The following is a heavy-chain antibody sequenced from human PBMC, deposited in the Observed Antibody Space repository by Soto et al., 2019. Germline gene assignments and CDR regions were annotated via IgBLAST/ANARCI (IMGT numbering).Heavy chain of an antibody. J-gene: IGHJ5*02. CDR2: IYYSGST. CDR1: GGSISSGGYY. CDR3: ARWKYYYDSSGYYPDWFDP. V-gene: IGHV4-31*03. D-gene: IGHD3-22*01. Sequence: SETLSLTCTVSGGSISSGGYYWSWIRQHPGKGLEWIGYIYYSGSTYYNPSLKSRVTISVDTSKNQFSLKLSSVTAADTAVYYCARWKYYYDSSGYYPDWFDPWGQGTLVTVS.